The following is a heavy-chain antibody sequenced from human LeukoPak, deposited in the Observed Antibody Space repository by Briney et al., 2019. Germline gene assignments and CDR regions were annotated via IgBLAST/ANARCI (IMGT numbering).Heavy chain of an antibody. CDR1: GYTFTDYY. D-gene: IGHD5-18*01. CDR2: VDPEDGET. Sequence: GASVKVSCKASGYTFTDYYMHWVQQAPGKGLEWMGRVDPEDGETIYAEKFQGRVTITADTSTDTAYMELSSLRSEDTAVYYCATSRYSYGSVESAFDIWGQGTMVTVSS. J-gene: IGHJ3*02. CDR3: ATSRYSYGSVESAFDI. V-gene: IGHV1-69-2*01.